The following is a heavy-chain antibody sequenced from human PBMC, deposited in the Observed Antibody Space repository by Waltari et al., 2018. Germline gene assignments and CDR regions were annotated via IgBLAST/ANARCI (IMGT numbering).Heavy chain of an antibody. Sequence: QVQLQESGPGLVKPSETLSLTCTVSGGSVSSGSYYWSWIRQPPGKGLEWIGYIYYRGGTNYNPSRKSLVTISVDTSKNQFSLKLSSVTAADTAVYYCARDLLYYYDSSGYYSGLADWYFDLWGRGTLVTVSS. D-gene: IGHD3-22*01. CDR3: ARDLLYYYDSSGYYSGLADWYFDL. CDR1: GGSVSSGSYY. CDR2: IYYRGGT. V-gene: IGHV4-61*01. J-gene: IGHJ2*01.